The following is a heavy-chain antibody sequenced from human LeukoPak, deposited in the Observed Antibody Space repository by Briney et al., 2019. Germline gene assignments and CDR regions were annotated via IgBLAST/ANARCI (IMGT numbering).Heavy chain of an antibody. CDR2: INHSGST. CDR1: GGSFSGYY. CDR3: ARTYYYYMDV. V-gene: IGHV4-34*01. J-gene: IGHJ6*03. Sequence: SETLSLTCAVYGGSFSGYYWSWIRQPPGKGLEWIGEINHSGSTNYNPSLKSRVTISVDTSKNQFSLKLSSVTAADTAVYYCARTYYYYMDVWGKGTTVTVSS.